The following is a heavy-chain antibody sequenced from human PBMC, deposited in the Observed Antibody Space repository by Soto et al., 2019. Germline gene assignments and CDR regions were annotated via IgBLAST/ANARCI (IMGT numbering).Heavy chain of an antibody. Sequence: GGSLRLSCAASGFMFNNYAMSWVRQAPGKGLEWVSTVSVSGGTTYYAGSVKGRFTISRDNAKSSLYLQMNSLRAEDTAVYYCARYCSGGTCNDGNMDVWGQGTTVTVSS. J-gene: IGHJ6*02. CDR1: GFMFNNYA. V-gene: IGHV3-23*01. CDR2: VSVSGGTT. D-gene: IGHD2-15*01. CDR3: ARYCSGGTCNDGNMDV.